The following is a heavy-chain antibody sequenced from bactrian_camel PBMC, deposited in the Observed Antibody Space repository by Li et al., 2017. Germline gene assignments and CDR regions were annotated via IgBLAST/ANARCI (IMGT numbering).Heavy chain of an antibody. CDR2: MNRGGATT. D-gene: IGHD3*01. CDR1: VYTDSRGYC. V-gene: IGHV3S31*01. CDR3: AANPYVGCWGRAVTEYRY. J-gene: IGHJ4*01. Sequence: VQLVESGGGSVQAGGSLKLSCAASVYTDSRGYCMVWFRQAPGREREAVLAMNRGGATTSLPDSLKGRFTISRDNAKNTLYLQMNSLKPEDTALYYCAANPYVGCWGRAVTEYRYWGQGTQVTVS.